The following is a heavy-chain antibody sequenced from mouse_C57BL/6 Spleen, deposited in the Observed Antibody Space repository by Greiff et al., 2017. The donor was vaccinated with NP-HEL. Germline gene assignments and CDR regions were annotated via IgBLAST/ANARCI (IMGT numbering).Heavy chain of an antibody. D-gene: IGHD4-1*01. CDR1: GYTFTSYW. Sequence: QVQLQQPGAELVKPGATVKLTCKASGYTFTSYWLHWVKQRLGQGLEWIGMIHPNSGSTNYNEKSKSTATQTVDKASSTANMHHSSLTSEDSAVYYCARDGTELGLFAYWGQGTLVTVSA. J-gene: IGHJ3*01. CDR2: IHPNSGST. CDR3: ARDGTELGLFAY. V-gene: IGHV1-64*01.